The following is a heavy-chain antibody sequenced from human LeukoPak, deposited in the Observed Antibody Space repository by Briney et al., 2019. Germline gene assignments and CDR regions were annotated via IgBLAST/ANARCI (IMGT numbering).Heavy chain of an antibody. D-gene: IGHD2-15*01. CDR2: ISTYNGNT. V-gene: IGHV1-18*01. J-gene: IGHJ6*02. Sequence: ASVKVSSKASGYTFTSYGISWVRQAPGQGLERMGWISTYNGNTNYAQKLQGRVTMTTDTSTSTAYMELRSLRSDDTAVYYCARRAVLRYCSGGSCYGMDVWGQGTTITVSS. CDR3: ARRAVLRYCSGGSCYGMDV. CDR1: GYTFTSYG.